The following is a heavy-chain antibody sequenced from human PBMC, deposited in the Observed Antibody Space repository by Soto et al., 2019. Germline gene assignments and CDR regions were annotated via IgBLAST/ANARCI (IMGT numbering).Heavy chain of an antibody. J-gene: IGHJ6*02. CDR2: IIPIFGTA. Sequence: ASVKVFCKASGGTFSSYAISWVRQAPGQGLEWMGGIIPIFGTANYAQKFQGRVTITADESTSTAYMELSSLRSEDTAVYYCARDDPVKRTFGWLVRDYYYYGMDVWGQGTTVTVS. CDR3: ARDDPVKRTFGWLVRDYYYYGMDV. V-gene: IGHV1-69*13. D-gene: IGHD6-19*01. CDR1: GGTFSSYA.